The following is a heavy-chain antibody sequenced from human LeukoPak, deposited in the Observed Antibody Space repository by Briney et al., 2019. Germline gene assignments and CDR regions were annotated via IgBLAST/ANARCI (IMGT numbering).Heavy chain of an antibody. Sequence: SETLSLTCTASGDSITNSNYYWGWVRQSPGRGLEWLGNIFYNGGPYYNPSLKSRVTISVDTSKNQFSLKLSSVTAADTAVYYCARPVPSRLGWFDPWGQGTLVTVSS. CDR3: ARPVPSRLGWFDP. D-gene: IGHD1-1*01. CDR2: IFYNGGP. V-gene: IGHV4-39*01. CDR1: GDSITNSNYY. J-gene: IGHJ5*02.